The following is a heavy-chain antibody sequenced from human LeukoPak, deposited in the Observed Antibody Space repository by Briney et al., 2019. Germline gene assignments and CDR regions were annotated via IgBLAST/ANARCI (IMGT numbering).Heavy chain of an antibody. D-gene: IGHD3-10*01. V-gene: IGHV3-30-3*01. CDR2: ISYDGSNK. CDR1: GFTFSSYA. Sequence: PGRSLRLSCAASGFTFSSYAMHWVRQAPGKGLEWVAVISYDGSNKYYADSVKGRFTISRDNSKNTLYLQMNSLRAEDTAVYYCARPTSRFGEPTNNWFDPWGQGTLVTVSS. J-gene: IGHJ5*02. CDR3: ARPTSRFGEPTNNWFDP.